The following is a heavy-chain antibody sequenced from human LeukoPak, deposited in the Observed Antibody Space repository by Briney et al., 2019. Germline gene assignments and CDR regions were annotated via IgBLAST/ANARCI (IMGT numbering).Heavy chain of an antibody. V-gene: IGHV3-21*01. Sequence: PGGSLRLSCAASGFTFSSYSTNWVRQAPGKGLEWVSSISSSSSYIYYADSVKGRFTISRDNAKNSLYLQMNSLRAEDTAVYYCARDEPTAVDYWGQGTLVTVSS. J-gene: IGHJ4*02. CDR2: ISSSSSYI. CDR3: ARDEPTAVDY. D-gene: IGHD4-17*01. CDR1: GFTFSSYS.